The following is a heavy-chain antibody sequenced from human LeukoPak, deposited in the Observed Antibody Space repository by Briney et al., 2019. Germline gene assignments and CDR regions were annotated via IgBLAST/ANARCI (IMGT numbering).Heavy chain of an antibody. CDR2: INPNSGGT. CDR3: ARGGVLEWFLSGWFDP. V-gene: IGHV1-2*02. J-gene: IGHJ5*02. Sequence: GASVKVSCKASGFTFTAYYMHWVRQAPGQGLEWMGGINPNSGGTNYAQTFEGRVTMTRDTSISTAYMELSRLGSDDTAMYYCARGGVLEWFLSGWFDPWGQGTLVTVSS. CDR1: GFTFTAYY. D-gene: IGHD3-3*01.